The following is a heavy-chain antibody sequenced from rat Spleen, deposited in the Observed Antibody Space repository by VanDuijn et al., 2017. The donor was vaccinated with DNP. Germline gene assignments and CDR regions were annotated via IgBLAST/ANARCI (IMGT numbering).Heavy chain of an antibody. CDR1: GFSLTSHH. CDR2: IGTGGTT. CDR3: ARETMMVVITTPFDY. D-gene: IGHD1-12*02. V-gene: IGHV2-43*01. Sequence: QVQLKESGPGLVQPSQTLSLACTVSGFSLTSHHVHWVRQPSGKGLEWMGIIGTGGTTEYNPILKSRLSISRDTSKSQVFLKMNSLQTEDTATYYCARETMMVVITTPFDYWGQGVMVIVSS. J-gene: IGHJ2*01.